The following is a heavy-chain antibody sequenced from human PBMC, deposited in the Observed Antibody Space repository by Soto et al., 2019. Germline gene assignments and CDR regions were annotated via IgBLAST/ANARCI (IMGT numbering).Heavy chain of an antibody. CDR1: GDSVSSNSAA. J-gene: IGHJ5*02. CDR2: TYYRSKWYN. Sequence: SQTLSLTCAISGDSVSSNSAAWNWIRQSPSRGLEWLGRTYYRSKWYNDYAVSVKSRITINPDTSKNQFSLQLNSVTAADTAVYYCARGTGIAAAGTPQSRFDPRGQGTLVTVSS. CDR3: ARGTGIAAAGTPQSRFDP. D-gene: IGHD6-13*01. V-gene: IGHV6-1*01.